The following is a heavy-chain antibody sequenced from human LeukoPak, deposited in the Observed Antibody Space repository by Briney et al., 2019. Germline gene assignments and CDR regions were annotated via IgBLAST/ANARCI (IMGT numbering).Heavy chain of an antibody. Sequence: PGGSLRLSCAASGFTVSSNYMSGVRQAPGKGLEWVSVIYSGGSTYYADSVKGRFTISRDNAKNTLYLQMNSLRAEDTAVYYCARDRGTYGVLNYWGQGTLVSVSS. D-gene: IGHD3-3*01. V-gene: IGHV3-53*01. J-gene: IGHJ4*02. CDR2: IYSGGST. CDR1: GFTVSSNY. CDR3: ARDRGTYGVLNY.